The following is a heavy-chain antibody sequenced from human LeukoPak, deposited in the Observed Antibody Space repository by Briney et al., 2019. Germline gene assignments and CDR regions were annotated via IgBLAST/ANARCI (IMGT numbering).Heavy chain of an antibody. CDR2: IWGSADGT. CDR3: AKVSSDFWGSYTFDH. CDR1: GLSSSNYA. J-gene: IGHJ4*02. Sequence: GGSLRLSCAASGLSSSNYAMSCVRQAPGKGLEWVSGIWGSADGTYYTDSVKGRFAISRDNSKKTLFLLMNGLRAEDTAVNYCAKVSSDFWGSYTFDHWGQGTPVTVSS. V-gene: IGHV3-23*01. D-gene: IGHD3-3*01.